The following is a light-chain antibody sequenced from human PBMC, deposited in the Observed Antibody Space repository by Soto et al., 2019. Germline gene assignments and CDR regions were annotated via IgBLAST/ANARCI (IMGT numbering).Light chain of an antibody. V-gene: IGKV3D-15*01. J-gene: IGKJ2*01. CDR1: QSVSSN. Sequence: EIVMTQSPATLSVSPGERATLSCRASQSVSSNLAWYQQKPGQAPRLLIYGASIRATGIPARFSGSGSGTEFTLTISCLQSEVFAVYYCQQYNNWPPHTFGEGIKLEIK. CDR3: QQYNNWPPHT. CDR2: GAS.